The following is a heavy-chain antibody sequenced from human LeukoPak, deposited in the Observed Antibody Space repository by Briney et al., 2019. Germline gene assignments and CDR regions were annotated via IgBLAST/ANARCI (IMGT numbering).Heavy chain of an antibody. CDR3: AKDRHRGGYDPDGMDV. J-gene: IGHJ6*02. Sequence: GGSLRLSCAASGFTFSSYGMHWVRQAPGKGLEWVAVISYDGSNKYYADFVKGRFTISRDNSKSTLYLQLNSLRADDTAVYYCAKDRHRGGYDPDGMDVWGQGTTVTVSS. V-gene: IGHV3-30*18. CDR2: ISYDGSNK. D-gene: IGHD5-24*01. CDR1: GFTFSSYG.